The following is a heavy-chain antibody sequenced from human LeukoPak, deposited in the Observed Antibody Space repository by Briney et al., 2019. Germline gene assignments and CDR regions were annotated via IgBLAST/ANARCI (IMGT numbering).Heavy chain of an antibody. D-gene: IGHD2-15*01. CDR2: IKYDGSEK. CDR1: GFTFSDYY. J-gene: IGHJ4*02. V-gene: IGHV3-7*04. CDR3: AKDCSGGSCYDY. Sequence: AGGSLRLSCAASGFTFSDYYMDWVRQAPGKGLEWVANIKYDGSEKYYVDSVRGRFTISRDNAKNSLYLQMNSLTPEDTAVYFCAKDCSGGSCYDYWGQGTLVTVSS.